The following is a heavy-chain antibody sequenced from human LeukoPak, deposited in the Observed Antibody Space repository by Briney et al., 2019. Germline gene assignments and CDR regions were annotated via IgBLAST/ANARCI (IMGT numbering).Heavy chain of an antibody. Sequence: GGSLRLSCAASGFTFSSYSMNWVRQAPGKVQDWVSYISSSSSTINYADSVKGRFTISRDNAKNSLYLQMNSLRAEDTAVYFFFQAEDGIRDMNWFDPWGQGTLVTVSS. V-gene: IGHV3-48*01. J-gene: IGHJ5*02. CDR2: ISSSSSTI. CDR1: GFTFSSYS. D-gene: IGHD2-15*01. CDR3: FQAEDGIRDMNWFDP.